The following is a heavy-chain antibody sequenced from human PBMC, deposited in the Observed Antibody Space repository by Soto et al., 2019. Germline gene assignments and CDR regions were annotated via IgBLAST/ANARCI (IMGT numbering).Heavy chain of an antibody. CDR1: GYTFTSYG. J-gene: IGHJ4*02. CDR2: ISAYNGNT. Sequence: QVQLVQSGAEVKKPGASVKVSCKASGYTFTSYGISWVRQAPGQGLEWMGWISAYNGNTNYAQKLQGRVTMTTDTSTSTAYRELRSLRSDDTAVYYCARDRGQGWELLRPRLRFDYWGQGTLVTVSS. D-gene: IGHD1-26*01. V-gene: IGHV1-18*01. CDR3: ARDRGQGWELLRPRLRFDY.